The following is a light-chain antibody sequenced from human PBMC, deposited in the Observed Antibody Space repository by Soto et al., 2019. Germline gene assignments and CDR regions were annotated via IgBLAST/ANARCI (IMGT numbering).Light chain of an antibody. Sequence: DIQMTHSPSSLSASVGDRVTITCRASQGIANYLAWYQQKPGKGPKLLIYAAATLQSGVPPRFSGSGSGTDFTLTISSLQSEDGATYYWQKGGSVPFTFGGGTKV. CDR3: QKGGSVPFT. J-gene: IGKJ4*01. CDR2: AAA. V-gene: IGKV1-27*01. CDR1: QGIANY.